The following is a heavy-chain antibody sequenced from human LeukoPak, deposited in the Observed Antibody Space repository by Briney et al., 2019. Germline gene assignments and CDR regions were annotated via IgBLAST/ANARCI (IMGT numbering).Heavy chain of an antibody. Sequence: PAGSLRLSCAASGFTVSSYAMSWVRQAPGKGLEWVSAISGSGGSTYYADSVKGRFTISRDNSKNTLYLQMNSLTAEDTAVYYCAKEGDSSGYLPYYFDYWGQGTLVTVSA. J-gene: IGHJ4*02. CDR3: AKEGDSSGYLPYYFDY. D-gene: IGHD3-22*01. CDR2: ISGSGGST. CDR1: GFTVSSYA. V-gene: IGHV3-23*01.